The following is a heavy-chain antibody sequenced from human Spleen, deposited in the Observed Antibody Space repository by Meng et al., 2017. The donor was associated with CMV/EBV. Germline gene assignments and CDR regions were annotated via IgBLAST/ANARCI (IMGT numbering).Heavy chain of an antibody. D-gene: IGHD6-13*01. CDR1: GGSISSSSYY. J-gene: IGHJ6*02. V-gene: IGHV4-39*07. Sequence: SETLSLTCTVSGGSISSSSYYWGWIRQPPGKGLEWIGSIYYSGSTYYNPSLKSRVTISVDTSKNQFSLKLNSVTAADTAAYYCARDRAYSSSSTKYYYYYGMDVWGQGTTVTVSS. CDR3: ARDRAYSSSSTKYYYYYGMDV. CDR2: IYYSGST.